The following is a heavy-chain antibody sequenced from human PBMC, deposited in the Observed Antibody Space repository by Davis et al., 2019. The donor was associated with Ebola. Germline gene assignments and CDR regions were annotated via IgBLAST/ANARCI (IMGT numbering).Heavy chain of an antibody. CDR3: ARELVEMATILVAGGPFDI. Sequence: GESLKISCAASGFTFSSYWMSWVRQAPGKGLEWVANIKQDGSEKYYVDSVKGRFTISRDNAKNSLYLQMNSLRAEDTAVYYCARELVEMATILVAGGPFDIWGQGTMVTVSS. CDR2: IKQDGSEK. D-gene: IGHD5-24*01. J-gene: IGHJ3*02. CDR1: GFTFSSYW. V-gene: IGHV3-7*01.